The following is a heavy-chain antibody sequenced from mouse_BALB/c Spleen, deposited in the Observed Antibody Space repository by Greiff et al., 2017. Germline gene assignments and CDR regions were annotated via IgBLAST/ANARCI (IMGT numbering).Heavy chain of an antibody. V-gene: IGHV1S126*01. Sequence: VQLQESGPQLVRPGASVKISCKASGYSFTSYWMHWVKQRPGQGLEWIGMIDPSDSETRLNQKFKDKATLTVDKSSSTAYMQLSSPTSEDSAVYYCARRGGNHPYAMDYWGQGTSVTVSS. CDR2: IDPSDSET. CDR1: GYSFTSYW. CDR3: ARRGGNHPYAMDY. D-gene: IGHD2-1*01. J-gene: IGHJ4*01.